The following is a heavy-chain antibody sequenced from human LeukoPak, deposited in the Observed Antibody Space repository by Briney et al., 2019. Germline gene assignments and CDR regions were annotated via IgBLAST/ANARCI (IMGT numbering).Heavy chain of an antibody. CDR3: AGGGQWLAFDY. V-gene: IGHV4-59*08. CDR1: GRSISSYY. Sequence: KPSETLSLTGTGSGRSISSYYWSWIRQPPGKGLEWIGCLYHSGTTNYNPSLKSRVTISVDTSKSQLSLNLNSVTAADAAVYYCAGGGQWLAFDYWGLGSLVTVSS. D-gene: IGHD6-19*01. CDR2: LYHSGTT. J-gene: IGHJ4*02.